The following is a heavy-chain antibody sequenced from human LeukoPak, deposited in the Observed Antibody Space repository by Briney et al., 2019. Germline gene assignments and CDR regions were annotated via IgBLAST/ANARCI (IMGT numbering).Heavy chain of an antibody. CDR2: IYYSGNT. D-gene: IGHD1-7*01. V-gene: IGHV4-39*02. CDR1: GGSISSSSYY. Sequence: SETLSLTCTVSGGSISSSSYYWGWIRQPPGKGLEWIGTIYYSGNTYYSPSLKSRVTISVDTSKNHFSLKLSSVTAADTAVYYCGTGTTDSWGQGTLVTVSS. J-gene: IGHJ4*02. CDR3: GTGTTDS.